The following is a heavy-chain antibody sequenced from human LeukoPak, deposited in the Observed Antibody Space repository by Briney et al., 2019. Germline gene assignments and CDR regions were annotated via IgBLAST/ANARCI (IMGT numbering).Heavy chain of an antibody. Sequence: PSETLSLTCTVSGGSISNYYWSWIRQPAGKGLEWIGRIYTSGITNYNPSLKSRLTMSIDTSKNQFSLKLSSMTAADTAVYYCARTAYCGGDCYSFDFWGQGTLVTVSS. D-gene: IGHD2-21*02. CDR3: ARTAYCGGDCYSFDF. J-gene: IGHJ4*02. CDR2: IYTSGIT. CDR1: GGSISNYY. V-gene: IGHV4-4*07.